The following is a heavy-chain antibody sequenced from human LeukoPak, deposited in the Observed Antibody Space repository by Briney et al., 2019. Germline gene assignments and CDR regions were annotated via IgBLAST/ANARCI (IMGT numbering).Heavy chain of an antibody. Sequence: PGGSLRLSCVASGFSISNYDMDWVRQPPGKGLEWVSFVGHDGSRKYYADSVEGRFTISRDNSKNTVYLQMNSLRAEDTAMYYCAKESELIYVSIRRSSRVFDIWGQGTKVTVSS. D-gene: IGHD3-10*01. CDR1: GFSISNYD. J-gene: IGHJ3*02. V-gene: IGHV3-30*02. CDR3: AKESELIYVSIRRSSRVFDI. CDR2: VGHDGSRK.